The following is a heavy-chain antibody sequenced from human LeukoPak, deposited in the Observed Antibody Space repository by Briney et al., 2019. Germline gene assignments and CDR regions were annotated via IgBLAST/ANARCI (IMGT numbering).Heavy chain of an antibody. Sequence: PGGSLRLSCEASGFTFSNYWMAWVRQAPGKGLEWVANIKEDGSKESYVDSVKGRFTISRDNAKNSLYLQMNSLRAEDTAVYYCARLPSGWEGYYFDYWGQGTLVTVSS. CDR3: ARLPSGWEGYYFDY. CDR2: IKEDGSKE. D-gene: IGHD6-19*01. CDR1: GFTFSNYW. V-gene: IGHV3-7*01. J-gene: IGHJ4*02.